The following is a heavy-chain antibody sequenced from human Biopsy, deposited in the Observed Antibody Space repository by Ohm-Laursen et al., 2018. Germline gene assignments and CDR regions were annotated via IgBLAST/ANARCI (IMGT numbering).Heavy chain of an antibody. CDR1: GGTFCSYV. J-gene: IGHJ5*02. CDR2: IIPTFDTP. V-gene: IGHV1-69*06. D-gene: IGHD3-10*01. Sequence: SVKVSCKASGGTFCSYVISWVRQAPGQGLEWMGRIIPTFDTPTYAPDFQGRVTFTADKSTGTAHLDLSRLRSEDTAIYYCAGGAAKGNPYDHWGQGTLVTVSS. CDR3: AGGAAKGNPYDH.